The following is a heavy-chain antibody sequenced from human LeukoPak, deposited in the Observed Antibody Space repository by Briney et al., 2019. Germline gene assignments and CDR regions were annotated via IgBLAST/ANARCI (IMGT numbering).Heavy chain of an antibody. V-gene: IGHV3-23*01. CDR1: GFTFSSYA. J-gene: IGHJ4*02. Sequence: GGSLRLSCAASGFTFSSYAMSWVRQAPGKGLEWVSTIRGGGGGTYYADSVKGRFAISRDNSKNTLYLQMNSLRAEDTAVYYCAPEYCASGTCYSRYWGQGTLVTVSS. D-gene: IGHD2-15*01. CDR3: APEYCASGTCYSRY. CDR2: IRGGGGGT.